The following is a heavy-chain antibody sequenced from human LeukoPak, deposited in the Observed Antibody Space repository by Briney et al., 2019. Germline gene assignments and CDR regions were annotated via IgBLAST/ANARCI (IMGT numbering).Heavy chain of an antibody. J-gene: IGHJ4*02. D-gene: IGHD3-22*01. CDR1: GFSLSTYW. CDR3: ARNPYYYDSSAYYGYFDY. Sequence: GGSLRLSCAASGFSLSTYWMSWVRQAPGKGLEWVANIKQDESEKDYVDSVKGRFSISRDNAKNSLYLQMNSLRAEDTSVYYCARNPYYYDSSAYYGYFDYWGQGTLVTVSS. V-gene: IGHV3-7*01. CDR2: IKQDESEK.